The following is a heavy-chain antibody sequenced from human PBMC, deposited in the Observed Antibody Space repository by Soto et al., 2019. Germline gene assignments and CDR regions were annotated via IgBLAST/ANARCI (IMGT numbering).Heavy chain of an antibody. CDR1: GLTLNSFD. CDR2: ISEDGGNK. Sequence: QVHLVESGGGVVQAGRSLRLSCTASGLTLNSFDIHWVRQAPGKGLEWVSVISEDGGNKYFAESVRGRFLISRDNSKNTVYLQMNSLRLEDTAVYFCARRLTRTVSALGYWGQGTLVSVSS. V-gene: IGHV3-30-3*01. J-gene: IGHJ4*02. CDR3: ARRLTRTVSALGY. D-gene: IGHD6-19*01.